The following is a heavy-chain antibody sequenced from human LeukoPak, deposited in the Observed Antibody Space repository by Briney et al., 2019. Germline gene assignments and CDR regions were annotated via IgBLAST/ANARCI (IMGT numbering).Heavy chain of an antibody. J-gene: IGHJ3*02. Sequence: PGGSLRLSCAASGFTFSNFWMHWVRQAPGKGLVWVALIYGDGSFTRYADSVKGRFTISRDNAKNSLYLQMNSLRAEDTAVYYCARDGGELLWFGELRPDDAFDIWGRGTMVTVSS. V-gene: IGHV3-74*01. CDR1: GFTFSNFW. CDR2: IYGDGSFT. D-gene: IGHD3-10*01. CDR3: ARDGGELLWFGELRPDDAFDI.